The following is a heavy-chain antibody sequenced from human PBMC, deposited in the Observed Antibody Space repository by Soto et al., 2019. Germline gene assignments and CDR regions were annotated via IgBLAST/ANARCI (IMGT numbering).Heavy chain of an antibody. D-gene: IGHD2-2*01. CDR3: ARLPYCSSTSCSSGGY. Sequence: ASVKGSCKASGYTFTSYGISWVRQAPGQGLEWMGWISAYNGNTNYAQKLQGRDTMTTDTSTSTAYMELRSLRSDDTAVYYCARLPYCSSTSCSSGGYWGQGTLVTVSS. CDR1: GYTFTSYG. V-gene: IGHV1-18*01. J-gene: IGHJ4*02. CDR2: ISAYNGNT.